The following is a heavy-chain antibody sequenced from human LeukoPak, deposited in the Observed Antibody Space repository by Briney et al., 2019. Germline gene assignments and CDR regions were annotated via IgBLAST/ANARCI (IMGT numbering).Heavy chain of an antibody. CDR2: IFHSGST. D-gene: IGHD3-10*01. J-gene: IGHJ4*02. CDR3: ARSLAHYYGSHSDY. V-gene: IGHV4-30-2*01. CDR1: GGSISSGTYS. Sequence: SETLSLTCAVSGGSISSGTYSWTWIRQPPGKGLEWIGYIFHSGSTYYNPSLKNRVTISVDRSKNQFSLKLSSVTAADTAVYYCARSLAHYYGSHSDYWGQGTLVTVSS.